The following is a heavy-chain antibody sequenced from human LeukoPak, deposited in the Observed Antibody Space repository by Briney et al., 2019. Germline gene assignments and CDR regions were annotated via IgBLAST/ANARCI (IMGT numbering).Heavy chain of an antibody. J-gene: IGHJ4*02. CDR2: IKQDGSEK. V-gene: IGHV3-7*03. Sequence: GGSLRLSCAASGITFNSYWMHWVRQAPGKGLDWVANIKQDGSEKYYVDSVKGRFTISRDNAKNSLYLQMNSLTAEDTAVYYCLRGMSNWGQGTLVTVSS. CDR1: GITFNSYW. CDR3: LRGMSN.